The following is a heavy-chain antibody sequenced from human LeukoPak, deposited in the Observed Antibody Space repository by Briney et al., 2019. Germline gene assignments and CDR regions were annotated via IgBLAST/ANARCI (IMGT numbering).Heavy chain of an antibody. J-gene: IGHJ6*02. CDR3: ARPRVTSRYGMDV. D-gene: IGHD2-21*02. CDR1: GGSISSSNW. V-gene: IGHV4-4*02. Sequence: PSETLSLTCAVSGGSISSSNWWSWVRQPPGKGLDWSGEIYHSGSTNYNPSLKSRVTISVDKSKNQFSLKLSSVAAADTAVYYCARPRVTSRYGMDVWGQGTTVTVSS. CDR2: IYHSGST.